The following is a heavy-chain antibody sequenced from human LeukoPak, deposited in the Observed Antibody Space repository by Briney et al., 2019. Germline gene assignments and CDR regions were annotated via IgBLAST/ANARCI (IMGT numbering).Heavy chain of an antibody. D-gene: IGHD6-13*01. CDR3: AKVYSSSLWFDP. V-gene: IGHV3-30*02. CDR2: IRYDGSNK. J-gene: IGHJ5*02. CDR1: GFTFSSYG. Sequence: GGSLRLSCAASGFTFSSYGMHWVRQAPGKGLEWVAFIRYDGSNKYYADSVKGRFTISRDNSKNTLYLQMNSLRAEDTAVYYCAKVYSSSLWFDPWGQGTLVTVSS.